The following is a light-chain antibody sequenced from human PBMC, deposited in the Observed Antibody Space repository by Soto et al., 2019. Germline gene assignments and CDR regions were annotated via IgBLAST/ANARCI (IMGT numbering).Light chain of an antibody. CDR1: SSNIGAGYD. Sequence: QSVLTQPPSVSGAPGQRVTISCTGSSSNIGAGYDVHWYQQLPGTAPKLLIYGNSNRPSGVPDRFSGSKSGTSASLAITGLQAEDEADYYCQSYDSSLSALYVFGTGIKLTVL. V-gene: IGLV1-40*01. J-gene: IGLJ1*01. CDR3: QSYDSSLSALYV. CDR2: GNS.